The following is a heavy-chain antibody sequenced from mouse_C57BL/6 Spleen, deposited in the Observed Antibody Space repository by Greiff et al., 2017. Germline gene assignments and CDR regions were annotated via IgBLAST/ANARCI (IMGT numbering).Heavy chain of an antibody. CDR2: INPSSGYT. D-gene: IGHD1-1*01. V-gene: IGHV1-4*01. CDR3: AISCYYGSSYWYFDV. Sequence: QVQLQQSGAELARPGASVKMSCKASGYTFTSYTMHWVKQRPGQGLEWIGYINPSSGYTTYNQKFKDKDTLTADKSSSTAYMQLSSLTSEDSAVYYCAISCYYGSSYWYFDVWGTGTTVTVSS. CDR1: GYTFTSYT. J-gene: IGHJ1*03.